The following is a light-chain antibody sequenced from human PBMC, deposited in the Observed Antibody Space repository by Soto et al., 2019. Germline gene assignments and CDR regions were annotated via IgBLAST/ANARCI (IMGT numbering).Light chain of an antibody. V-gene: IGKV3-20*01. CDR3: HQYERTPWT. Sequence: DIVLTQSPGTLSLSPGERATLSCRASQSVSSSYLAWYQHKPGQAPRLLINGASRRATGIPDRFIGSGSGTDFTLTIRRLEPEDFAVYYCHQYERTPWTFGQGTKVDIK. J-gene: IGKJ1*01. CDR2: GAS. CDR1: QSVSSSY.